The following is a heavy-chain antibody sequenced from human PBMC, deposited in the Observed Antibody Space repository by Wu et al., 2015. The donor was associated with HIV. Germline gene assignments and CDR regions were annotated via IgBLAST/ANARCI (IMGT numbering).Heavy chain of an antibody. CDR3: TRSSFTGGSDTWYSFDK. CDR2: INPLFGAP. J-gene: IGHJ4*02. D-gene: IGHD1-14*01. CDR1: VDGFTSYA. Sequence: QVHLVQFGAEVKKPGSSVKVTCKASVDGFTSYAVSWVRQAPGQGLEWMGGINPLFGAPNHARKFQDRLTITADGSTATVYMEMSNLRSEDTAVYFCTRSSFTGGSDTWYSFDKWGQGTLVTVSS. V-gene: IGHV1-69*12.